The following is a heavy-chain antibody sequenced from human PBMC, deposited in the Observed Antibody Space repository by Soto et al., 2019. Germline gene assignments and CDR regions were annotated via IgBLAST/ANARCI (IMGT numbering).Heavy chain of an antibody. Sequence: QVQLVQSRAEVKNPGASVKVSCKASGYSFTRYGIAWARQATGQGLEWMGWINTYNGNTSYAQNLQGRVTLTTDTSTSTAYMELTSLRSNDTSLSYCAMVDVYVTPSPQDVWGQGTTVIVSS. CDR1: GYSFTRYG. D-gene: IGHD3-16*01. J-gene: IGHJ6*02. V-gene: IGHV1-18*01. CDR3: AMVDVYVTPSPQDV. CDR2: INTYNGNT.